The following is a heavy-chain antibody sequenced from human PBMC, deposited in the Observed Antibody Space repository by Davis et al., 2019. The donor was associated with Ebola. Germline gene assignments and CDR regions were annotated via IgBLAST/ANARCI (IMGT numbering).Heavy chain of an antibody. Sequence: KISCAASGFTFSGSAMHWVRQASGKGLAWVGRIRSKANSYATAYAASVKGRFTISRDDSKNTAYLQMNSLKTEDTAVYYCTSGSGINDYWGQGTLVTVSS. D-gene: IGHD3-10*01. CDR1: GFTFSGSA. CDR3: TSGSGINDY. V-gene: IGHV3-73*01. J-gene: IGHJ4*02. CDR2: IRSKANSYAT.